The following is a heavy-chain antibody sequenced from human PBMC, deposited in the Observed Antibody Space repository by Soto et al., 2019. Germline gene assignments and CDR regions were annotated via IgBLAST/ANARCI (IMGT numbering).Heavy chain of an antibody. V-gene: IGHV3-23*01. D-gene: IGHD1-1*01. Sequence: GGSLRLSCADSGFAFSSYAMIWVRQAPGKGLYWVSSITGIGHSEYYAASVNGRFTIPRENSKNTLYLQINSLRANDTAIYYCAKRIMSTTGNLDSGAQGTLVAVSS. CDR3: AKRIMSTTGNLDS. J-gene: IGHJ4*02. CDR1: GFAFSSYA. CDR2: ITGIGHSE.